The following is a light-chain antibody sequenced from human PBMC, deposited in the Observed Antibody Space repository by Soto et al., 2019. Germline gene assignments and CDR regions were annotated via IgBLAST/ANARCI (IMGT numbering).Light chain of an antibody. CDR3: QKYYRVPLT. Sequence: DVVMTQSPDSLALSLGERATINCKSSQSLLSSSDNRNNLAWFQQKVGQPPKLLIRWASTRESGVPDRFSASGSATDFTLTISSLQAEDVAVYYCQKYYRVPLTFGGGTKVEIK. CDR2: WAS. J-gene: IGKJ4*01. V-gene: IGKV4-1*01. CDR1: QSLLSSSDNRNN.